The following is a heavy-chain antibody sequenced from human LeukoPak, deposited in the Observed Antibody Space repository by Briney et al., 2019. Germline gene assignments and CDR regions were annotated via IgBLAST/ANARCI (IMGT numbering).Heavy chain of an antibody. CDR2: ISGSGGST. Sequence: GGSLRLSCAASGFTFSSYAMSWVRQAPGKGLEWVSAISGSGGSTYYADSVRGRFTISRDNSKNTLYLQMNSLRAEDTAVYYCATQGKNCSSTSCYAPRRRIYYYYYMDVWGKGTTVTVSS. CDR3: ATQGKNCSSTSCYAPRRRIYYYYYMDV. J-gene: IGHJ6*03. CDR1: GFTFSSYA. D-gene: IGHD2-2*01. V-gene: IGHV3-23*01.